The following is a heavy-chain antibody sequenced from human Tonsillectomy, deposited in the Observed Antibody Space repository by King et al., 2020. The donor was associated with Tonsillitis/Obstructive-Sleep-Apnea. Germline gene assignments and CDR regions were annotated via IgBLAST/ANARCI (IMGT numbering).Heavy chain of an antibody. CDR1: GFTFSNYD. CDR3: VKAPSIIITIADAFHI. Sequence: VPLVESGGGLVQRGGSLRLSCSGSGFTFSNYDLYWVRQAPGKGLEYVSAISSNGGSTYYADSVKGRFNISRDNSKNMLHLLMNSLRPEDTAVYYCVKAPSIIITIADAFHIWGQGTMVTVSS. J-gene: IGHJ3*02. D-gene: IGHD3-16*01. V-gene: IGHV3-64D*06. CDR2: ISSNGGST.